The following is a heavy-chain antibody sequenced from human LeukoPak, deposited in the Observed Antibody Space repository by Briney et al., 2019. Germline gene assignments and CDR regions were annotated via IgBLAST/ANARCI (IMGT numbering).Heavy chain of an antibody. D-gene: IGHD6-13*01. Sequence: GRSLRLSCAASGFTFDDYAMHWVRQAPGKGLEWVSGISWNSGSIGYADSVKGRFTISRDNAKNSLYLQMNSLRAEDTALYYCAKGRAYSSSHFDYWGQGTLVTVSS. CDR1: GFTFDDYA. CDR2: ISWNSGSI. J-gene: IGHJ4*02. V-gene: IGHV3-9*01. CDR3: AKGRAYSSSHFDY.